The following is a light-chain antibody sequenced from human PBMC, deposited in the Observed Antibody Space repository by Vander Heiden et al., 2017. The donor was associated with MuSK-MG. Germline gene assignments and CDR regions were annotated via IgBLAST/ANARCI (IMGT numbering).Light chain of an antibody. CDR3: QQRYNWPRT. Sequence: ETVLTHSPATLSLSPAERATLSCTASQSVSSSLAWYQHKPGQAPRLLIYYASNRATGIPARFSGSGSGTDFTLTISSLEPEDFAVYYCQQRYNWPRTFGQGTKVVIK. CDR2: YAS. CDR1: QSVSSS. J-gene: IGKJ1*01. V-gene: IGKV3-11*01.